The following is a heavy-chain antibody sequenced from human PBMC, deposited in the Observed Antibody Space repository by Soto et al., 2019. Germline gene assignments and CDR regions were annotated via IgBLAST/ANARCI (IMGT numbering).Heavy chain of an antibody. CDR1: GFIFSTYS. Sequence: EVQLVESGGGLEQPGGSLRLSCAASGFIFSTYSMNWVRQAPGRGLEWVSYISSGGGTIYYADSVKGQFTISRDNAKNSLYLQINSLRAEDTAVYYCARLYCTGGACPSDYWGQGTLVTVSS. V-gene: IGHV3-48*01. CDR2: ISSGGGTI. D-gene: IGHD2-8*02. J-gene: IGHJ4*02. CDR3: ARLYCTGGACPSDY.